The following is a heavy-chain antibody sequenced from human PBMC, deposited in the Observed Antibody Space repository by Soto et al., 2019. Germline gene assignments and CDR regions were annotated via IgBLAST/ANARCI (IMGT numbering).Heavy chain of an antibody. J-gene: IGHJ6*02. Sequence: GASVKVSCKASGYTFTGYYMHWVRQAPGQGLEWMGWINPNSGGTNYAQKFQGRVTMTRDTSISTAYMELSRLRSDDTAVYYCARDLLSSGWYYYYYGVDVWGQGTPVTVYS. CDR3: ARDLLSSGWYYYYYGVDV. D-gene: IGHD6-19*01. V-gene: IGHV1-2*02. CDR2: INPNSGGT. CDR1: GYTFTGYY.